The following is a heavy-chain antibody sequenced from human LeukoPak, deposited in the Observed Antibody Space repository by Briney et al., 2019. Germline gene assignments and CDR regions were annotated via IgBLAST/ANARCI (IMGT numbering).Heavy chain of an antibody. CDR2: ISGSGGST. V-gene: IGHV3-23*01. J-gene: IGHJ4*02. Sequence: PGGSLRLSCAASGLTFSSYAMSWVRQAPGKGLEWVSAISGSGGSTYYADSVKGRFTISRDNSKNTLYLQMNSLRAEDTAVYYCAKRQMATKTFDYWGQGTLVTVSS. CDR1: GLTFSSYA. D-gene: IGHD5-24*01. CDR3: AKRQMATKTFDY.